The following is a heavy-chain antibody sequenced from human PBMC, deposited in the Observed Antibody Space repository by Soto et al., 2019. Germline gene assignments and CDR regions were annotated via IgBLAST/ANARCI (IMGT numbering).Heavy chain of an antibody. CDR1: GFTFSTYS. J-gene: IGHJ4*02. CDR3: AREGGYCNGGGCRYFDF. Sequence: EVLLVESGGGLVKPGGSLRLSCAASGFTFSTYSMNWVRQAPGTGLEWVSSINTASYIYYADSVKGRFTISRDDAKNSLYLKMNSLRDEDTAVYYCAREGGYCNGGGCRYFDFWGQGTLVTVSS. D-gene: IGHD2-15*01. V-gene: IGHV3-21*01. CDR2: INTASYI.